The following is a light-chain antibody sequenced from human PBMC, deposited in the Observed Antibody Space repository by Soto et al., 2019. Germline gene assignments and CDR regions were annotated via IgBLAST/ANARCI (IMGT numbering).Light chain of an antibody. CDR1: SSDVGSYNL. Sequence: QSVLTQPASVSGSPGQSITISCTGTSSDVGSYNLVSWYQQHPGKAPKLMIYEVSNRPSGVSNRFSGSKSGNTASLTISGLQAEDEADYYCTTYTSSSTLLYVFGTGTKVTVL. CDR2: EVS. CDR3: TTYTSSSTLLYV. J-gene: IGLJ1*01. V-gene: IGLV2-14*02.